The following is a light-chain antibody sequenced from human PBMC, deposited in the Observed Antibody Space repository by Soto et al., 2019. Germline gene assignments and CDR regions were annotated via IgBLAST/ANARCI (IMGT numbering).Light chain of an antibody. Sequence: DLQMTQSPSSLSAYLGARVTITCQASQDISNYLNWYQQKPGKAPKLLIYDASNLETGVPSRLSGSGSGTDCTFTISSLQPEEMATDYCQQYDNLPITVGQGTQLEIK. CDR3: QQYDNLPIT. V-gene: IGKV1-33*01. CDR2: DAS. J-gene: IGKJ5*01. CDR1: QDISNY.